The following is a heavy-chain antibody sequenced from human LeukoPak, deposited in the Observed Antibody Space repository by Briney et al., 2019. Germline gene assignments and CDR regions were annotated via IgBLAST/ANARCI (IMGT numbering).Heavy chain of an antibody. J-gene: IGHJ4*02. Sequence: GESLKISCKGSGYSFTSYWIGWVRQMPGKGLEWMGIIYPGDSDTRYSPSFQGQVTISADKSISTAYLQWSSLKASDTAMYYCAIPSPYYYDSSGYYYFDYWGQGTLDTVSS. CDR1: GYSFTSYW. CDR2: IYPGDSDT. CDR3: AIPSPYYYDSSGYYYFDY. D-gene: IGHD3-22*01. V-gene: IGHV5-51*01.